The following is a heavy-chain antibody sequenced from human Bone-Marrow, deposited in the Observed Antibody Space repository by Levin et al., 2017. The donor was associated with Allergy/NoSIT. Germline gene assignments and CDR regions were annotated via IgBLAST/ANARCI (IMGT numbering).Heavy chain of an antibody. V-gene: IGHV2-5*02. J-gene: IGHJ4*02. CDR1: GFSLSDSAVG. D-gene: IGHD6-19*01. CDR2: IYWDDDK. Sequence: SGPMLVKPTQTLTLTCSFSGFSLSDSAVGVGWIRQPPGKALEWVAFIYWDDDKHYSPSLSSRLTISKDTSKNQVVLTMTNMDPVDTATYYCAHSSGWLFDLWGQGTLVTVSS. CDR3: AHSSGWLFDL.